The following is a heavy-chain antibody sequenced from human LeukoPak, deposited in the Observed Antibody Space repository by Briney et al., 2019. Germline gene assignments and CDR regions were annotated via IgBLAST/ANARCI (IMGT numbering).Heavy chain of an antibody. Sequence: PSETLSLTCTVSSGSITSSGYYWGWIRQPPEKGLEWIGGVYYSGTSYYNPSLKSRVTISVDKSKNQFSLKLSSVTAADTAVYYCARDSYTIWGQGTLVTVSS. CDR3: ARDSYTI. D-gene: IGHD2-2*02. V-gene: IGHV4-39*07. CDR1: SGSITSSGYY. J-gene: IGHJ4*02. CDR2: VYYSGTS.